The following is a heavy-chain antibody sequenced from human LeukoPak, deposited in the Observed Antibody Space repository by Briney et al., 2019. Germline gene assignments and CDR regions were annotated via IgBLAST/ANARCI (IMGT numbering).Heavy chain of an antibody. CDR2: INHSGST. CDR3: ARGRGVANYYYYGMDV. J-gene: IGHJ6*02. V-gene: IGHV4-34*01. Sequence: SETLSLTCAVYGGSFSGYYWSWIRQPPGKGLEWIGEINHSGSTNYNPSHKSRVTISVDTSKNQFSLKLSSVTAADTAVYYCARGRGVANYYYYGMDVWGQGTTVTVSS. CDR1: GGSFSGYY. D-gene: IGHD3-10*01.